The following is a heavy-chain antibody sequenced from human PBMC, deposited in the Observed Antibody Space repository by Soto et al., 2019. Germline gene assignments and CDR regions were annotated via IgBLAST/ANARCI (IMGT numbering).Heavy chain of an antibody. CDR2: IYHSGTT. J-gene: IGHJ3*02. Sequence: QVQLQESGPGLVKPSGTLSLTCAVSGTSIINNNWWTWVRQPPGKGLEWIGEIYHSGTTNYNSSLKSRVTSSTDKSKHQFSLNLNAVTAADTAVDYCARGDGDNAFDIWGQGTLVIVSS. V-gene: IGHV4-4*02. CDR3: ARGDGDNAFDI. CDR1: GTSIINNNW. D-gene: IGHD2-21*02.